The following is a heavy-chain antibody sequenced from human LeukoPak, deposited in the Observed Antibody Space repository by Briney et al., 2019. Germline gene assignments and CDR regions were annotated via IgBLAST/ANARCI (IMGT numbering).Heavy chain of an antibody. D-gene: IGHD6-19*01. CDR1: GGSFSGYY. J-gene: IGHJ4*02. V-gene: IGHV4-34*01. Sequence: PSETLSLTCAVYGGSFSGYYWSWIRQPPGKGLEWIGEINHSGSTNYNPSLKSRVTISVDTSKNQFSLKLSSVTAADTAVYYCARDVGGWYDYWGQGTLVTVSS. CDR2: INHSGST. CDR3: ARDVGGWYDY.